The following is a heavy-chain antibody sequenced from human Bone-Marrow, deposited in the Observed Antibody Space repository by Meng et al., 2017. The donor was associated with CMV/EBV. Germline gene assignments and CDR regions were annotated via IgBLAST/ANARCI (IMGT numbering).Heavy chain of an antibody. D-gene: IGHD4-11*01. J-gene: IGHJ6*02. V-gene: IGHV1-69*05. CDR3: ARETTVSHFYGIDV. CDR1: GGTFSSYA. CDR2: IIPIFGTA. Sequence: SAKASCKDSGGTFSSYAISWVRQAPGQGLVWMGGIIPIFGTANYAQKFQGRVTITTDESTSTAYMELSSRRSEDTAVYYCARETTVSHFYGIDVWGQGTTVTVSS.